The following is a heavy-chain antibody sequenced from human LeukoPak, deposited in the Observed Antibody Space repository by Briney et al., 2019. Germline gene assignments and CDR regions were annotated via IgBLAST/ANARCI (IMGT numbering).Heavy chain of an antibody. V-gene: IGHV4-30-2*01. D-gene: IGHD6-19*01. J-gene: IGHJ3*02. CDR1: GGSISSGGYS. CDR3: ASTVSSGWTFDI. CDR2: IYHSGST. Sequence: PSETLSLTCAVSGGSISSGGYSGSWIRQPPGKGLEWIGYIYHSGSTYYNPSLKSRVTISVDRSKNQFSLKLSSVTAADTAVYYCASTVSSGWTFDIWGQGTMVTVSS.